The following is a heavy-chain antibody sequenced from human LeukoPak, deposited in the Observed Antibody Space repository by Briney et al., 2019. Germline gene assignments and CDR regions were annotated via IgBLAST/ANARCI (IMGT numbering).Heavy chain of an antibody. CDR1: VGSICRGVYC. CDR2: IFFRGSS. J-gene: IGHJ6*02. CDR3: ARGGYYDILALPYYYYGMDV. D-gene: IGHD3-9*01. V-gene: IGHV4-30-4*01. Sequence: SQTLSLTCTLSVGSICRGVYCSGWIRHPPGKGLEWIGFIFFRGSSYYNTSLKSRATISEDTSKNQFSMKLSSVTAADTAVYYCARGGYYDILALPYYYYGMDVWGQGTTVTVSS.